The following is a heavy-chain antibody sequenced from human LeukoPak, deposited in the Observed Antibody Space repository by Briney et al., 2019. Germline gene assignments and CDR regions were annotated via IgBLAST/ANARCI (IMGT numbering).Heavy chain of an antibody. CDR3: ARVLSSGYAPFDY. Sequence: GGSLRLSCAASGFTFSDYYMSWIRQAPGRRLEWVSYISSSGSSMYHADSVKGRSTISRDNAKHSVHLQMNSLRAEDTVVYYCARVLSSGYAPFDYWGQGTLVTVSS. J-gene: IGHJ4*02. D-gene: IGHD3-22*01. CDR2: ISSSGSSM. V-gene: IGHV3-11*01. CDR1: GFTFSDYY.